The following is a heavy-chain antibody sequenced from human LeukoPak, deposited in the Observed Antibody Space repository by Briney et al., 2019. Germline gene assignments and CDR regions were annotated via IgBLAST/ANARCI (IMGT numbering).Heavy chain of an antibody. CDR2: ISAYNGNT. Sequence: ASVKVSCKASEYTFTRYGISWVRQAPGQGLEWMGWISAYNGNTKYAQKLQGRVTMTTDTSTNTAYMELRSLRSDDTAVYYCASSYSSTSMAYWGQGTLVTVSS. D-gene: IGHD6-6*01. J-gene: IGHJ4*02. V-gene: IGHV1-18*01. CDR3: ASSYSSTSMAY. CDR1: EYTFTRYG.